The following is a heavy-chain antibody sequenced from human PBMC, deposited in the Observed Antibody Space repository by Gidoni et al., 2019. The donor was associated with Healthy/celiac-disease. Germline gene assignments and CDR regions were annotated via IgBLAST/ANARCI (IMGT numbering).Heavy chain of an antibody. CDR3: AKDKVAAKGYYYGMDV. V-gene: IGHV3-30*18. CDR2: ISYDGSNK. D-gene: IGHD6-25*01. J-gene: IGHJ6*02. CDR1: GFTFSSYG. Sequence: VQLVESGVGVVQPGRSLRFSCAASGFTFSSYGMHWVRQAPGKGLEWVAVISYDGSNKYYADSVKGRFTISRDNSKNTLYLQMNSLRAEDTAVYYGAKDKVAAKGYYYGMDVWGQGTTVTVSS.